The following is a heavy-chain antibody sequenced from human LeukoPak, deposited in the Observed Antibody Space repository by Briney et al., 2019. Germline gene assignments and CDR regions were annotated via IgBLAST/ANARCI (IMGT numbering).Heavy chain of an antibody. J-gene: IGHJ4*02. D-gene: IGHD4-23*01. CDR1: GFTFSSYS. CDR3: ARLDYGGNSGLDY. Sequence: GGSLRLSCAASGFTFSSYSMNWVRQAPGKGLEWVSSISSSSYIYYADSVKGRFTISRDNARNSLYLQMNSLRAEDTAVYYCARLDYGGNSGLDYWGQGTLVTVSS. V-gene: IGHV3-21*01. CDR2: ISSSSYI.